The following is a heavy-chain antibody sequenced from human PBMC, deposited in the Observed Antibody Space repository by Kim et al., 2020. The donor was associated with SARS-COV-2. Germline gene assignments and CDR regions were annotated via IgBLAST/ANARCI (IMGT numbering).Heavy chain of an antibody. CDR2: ISYDGSNK. Sequence: GGSLRLSCAASGFTFSSYAMHWVRQAPGKGLEWVAVISYDGSNKYYADSVKGRFTISRDNSKNTLYLQMNSLRAEDTAVYYCARDSSSWYYYYYGMDVWGQGTTVTVSS. CDR1: GFTFSSYA. V-gene: IGHV3-30*04. J-gene: IGHJ6*02. D-gene: IGHD6-13*01. CDR3: ARDSSSWYYYYYGMDV.